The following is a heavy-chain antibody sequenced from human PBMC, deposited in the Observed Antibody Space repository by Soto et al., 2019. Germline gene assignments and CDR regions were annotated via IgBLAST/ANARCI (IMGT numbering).Heavy chain of an antibody. J-gene: IGHJ5*02. CDR3: ARDKYGSGGRCSKNWFDP. CDR1: GGSISSSY. CDR2: IYDDGSA. Sequence: SETLSLTCTVSGGSISSSYWSWIRQPPGKGLEWLAYIYDDGSANYNPSLKSRATISLDMSKNQFSLKLTSVTAADTAVYYCARDKYGSGGRCSKNWFDPWGQGTLVTVSS. V-gene: IGHV4-59*01. D-gene: IGHD2-15*01.